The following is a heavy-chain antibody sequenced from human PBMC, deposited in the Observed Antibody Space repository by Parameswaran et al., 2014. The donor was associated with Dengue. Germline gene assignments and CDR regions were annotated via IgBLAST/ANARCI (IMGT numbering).Heavy chain of an antibody. CDR3: ASSGDYSTPSRY. CDR2: ISAYNGNT. Sequence: WVRQAPGQGLEWMGWISAYNGNTNYAQKLQGRVTMTTDTSTSTAYMELRSLRSDDTAVYYCASSGDYSTPSRYWGQGTLVTVSS. V-gene: IGHV1-18*01. J-gene: IGHJ4*02. D-gene: IGHD4-11*01.